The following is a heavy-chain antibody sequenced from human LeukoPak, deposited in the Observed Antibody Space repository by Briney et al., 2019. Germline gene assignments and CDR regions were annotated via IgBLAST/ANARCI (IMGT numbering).Heavy chain of an antibody. CDR2: INPNSGGT. CDR1: VYTLTGYY. J-gene: IGHJ6*02. CDR3: ARGGIAAAGTRAQTHGSDYYYGMDV. V-gene: IGHV1-2*02. D-gene: IGHD6-13*01. Sequence: SVTDSLLSSVYTLTGYYMHGVRPPPAQGGAWMGWINPNSGGTNNAQKFQGRVNMARDTSISTAYMELSRLRSDDTAVYYCARGGIAAAGTRAQTHGSDYYYGMDVWGQGTTVTVSS.